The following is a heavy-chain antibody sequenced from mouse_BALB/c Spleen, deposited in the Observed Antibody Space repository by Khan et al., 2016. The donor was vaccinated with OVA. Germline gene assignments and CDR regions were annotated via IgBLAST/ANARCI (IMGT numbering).Heavy chain of an antibody. V-gene: IGHV9-3-1*01. Sequence: QIQLVQSGPELKKPGETVKISCKASGYTFTNYGMNWVKQSPGKALKWMGWINTYTGEPTYADDFKGRFAFSLETSANTAYLQINNLKNEDTATYCGAGPPYFSYTLDHWGQGTSVTVSS. CDR2: INTYTGEP. J-gene: IGHJ4*01. D-gene: IGHD2-10*01. CDR3: AGPPYFSYTLDH. CDR1: GYTFTNYG.